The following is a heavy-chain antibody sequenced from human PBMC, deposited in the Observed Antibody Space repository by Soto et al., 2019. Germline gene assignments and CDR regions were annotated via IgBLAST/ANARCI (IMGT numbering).Heavy chain of an antibody. J-gene: IGHJ3*02. CDR2: IYSGGST. Sequence: EVQLVESGGGLVQPGGSLRLSCAASGFTVSSNYMSWVRQAPGKGLEWVSVIYSGGSTYYADCVKGRFTISRHNSKNTLYLQMNSLRAEDTAVYYCARASPDAFDIWGQGTMVTVSS. CDR3: ARASPDAFDI. V-gene: IGHV3-53*04. CDR1: GFTVSSNY.